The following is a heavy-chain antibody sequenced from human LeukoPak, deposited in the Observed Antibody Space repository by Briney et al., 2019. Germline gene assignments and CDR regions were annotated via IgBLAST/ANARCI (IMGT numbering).Heavy chain of an antibody. CDR1: GYTCTSYY. V-gene: IGHV1-46*01. CDR3: ARDLWARGHVGDIAGVDY. Sequence: ASVKVSCKPSGYTCTSYYMHWGRQAPGQGLEWMGISSLSGGSTSYSQTFQGRVTMTRDPSTRPVYMELSSLRSDDPAVYYCARDLWARGHVGDIAGVDYWGQGTLVTVSS. D-gene: IGHD6-13*01. CDR2: SSLSGGST. J-gene: IGHJ4*02.